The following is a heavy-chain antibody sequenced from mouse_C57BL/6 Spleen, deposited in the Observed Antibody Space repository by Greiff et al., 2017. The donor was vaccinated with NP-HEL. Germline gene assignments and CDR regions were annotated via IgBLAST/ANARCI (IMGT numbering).Heavy chain of an antibody. V-gene: IGHV1-82*01. CDR2: IYPGDGDT. J-gene: IGHJ3*01. D-gene: IGHD1-1*01. CDR3: ARGGGGSRPWFAY. CDR1: GYAFSSSW. Sequence: VQVVESGPELVKPGASVKISCKASGYAFSSSWMNWVKQRPGKGLEWIGRIYPGDGDTNYNGKFKGKATLTADKSSSTAYMQLSSLTSEDSAVYFCARGGGGSRPWFAYWGQGTLVTVSA.